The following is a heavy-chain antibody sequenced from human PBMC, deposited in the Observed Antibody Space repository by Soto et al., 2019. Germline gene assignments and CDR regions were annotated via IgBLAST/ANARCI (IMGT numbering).Heavy chain of an antibody. V-gene: IGHV4-39*01. CDR1: GVPINSVDYY. Sequence: QVQLQQSGPGLVKPSGTLSLTCSVSGVPINSVDYYWAWIRQPPGKGLEWIGSIYYTGTTYYSPSLKNRLSISVDTSTSDSSLRLPSVTATDTAVYYCARQRCSGGSCYLDFDYWGRGTLVTVSS. J-gene: IGHJ4*02. CDR2: IYYTGTT. CDR3: ARQRCSGGSCYLDFDY. D-gene: IGHD2-15*01.